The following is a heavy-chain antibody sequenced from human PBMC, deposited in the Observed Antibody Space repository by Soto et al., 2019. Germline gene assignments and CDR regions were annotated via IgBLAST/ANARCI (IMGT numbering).Heavy chain of an antibody. CDR1: GFTFSAYA. D-gene: IGHD3-10*01. J-gene: IGHJ6*02. V-gene: IGHV3-30-3*01. CDR3: ARAPPFTSNMDV. Sequence: QVHLVGSGGGAVQPGRSLRLSCAASGFTFSAYAMHYVRQAPGKGLEWVALVSYDGSHESYADSVKGRFTISRDNSKNTVSLQMNSLRAEDTAVYYCARAPPFTSNMDVWGQGIPVTVSS. CDR2: VSYDGSHE.